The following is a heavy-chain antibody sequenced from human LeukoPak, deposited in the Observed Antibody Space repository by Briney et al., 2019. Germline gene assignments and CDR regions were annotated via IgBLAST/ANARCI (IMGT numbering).Heavy chain of an antibody. J-gene: IGHJ4*02. V-gene: IGHV4-4*07. CDR1: GRSISSYY. CDR3: ARDPGGYDSSGYYYEENYFDY. Sequence: SETLSLTCTVSGRSISSYYWSWIRQPAGKGLEWIGRIYTSGSTNYNPSLKSRVTMSVDTSKNQFSLKLSSVTAADTAVYYCARDPGGYDSSGYYYEENYFDYWGQGTLVTVSS. CDR2: IYTSGST. D-gene: IGHD3-22*01.